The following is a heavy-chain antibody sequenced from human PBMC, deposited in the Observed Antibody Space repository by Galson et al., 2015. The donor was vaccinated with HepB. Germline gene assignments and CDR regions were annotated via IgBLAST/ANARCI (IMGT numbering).Heavy chain of an antibody. Sequence: SLRLSCAASGFTFSRYSMNWVRQAPGKGLEWVSSISSSSSYIYYADSVKGRFTISRDNAKNSLYLQMNSLRAEDTAVYYCAREAYCGGDCALDYWGQGTLVTVSS. CDR1: GFTFSRYS. CDR3: AREAYCGGDCALDY. D-gene: IGHD2-21*02. V-gene: IGHV3-21*01. CDR2: ISSSSSYI. J-gene: IGHJ4*02.